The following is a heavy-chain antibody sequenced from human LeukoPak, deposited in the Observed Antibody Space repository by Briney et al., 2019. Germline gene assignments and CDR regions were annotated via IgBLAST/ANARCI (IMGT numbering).Heavy chain of an antibody. CDR2: ISYDAKSS. J-gene: IGHJ5*02. CDR3: AKTGGGRYS. V-gene: IGHV3-30*18. CDR1: GFTFSSYG. D-gene: IGHD3-10*01. Sequence: GGSLRLSCVTSGFTFSSYGMHWVRQVPGKGLEWVAVISYDAKSSYHVDSVKGRFTISRDNSKNTLFLQMNSLRAEDTAVYYCAKTGGGRYSWGQGTLVTVSS.